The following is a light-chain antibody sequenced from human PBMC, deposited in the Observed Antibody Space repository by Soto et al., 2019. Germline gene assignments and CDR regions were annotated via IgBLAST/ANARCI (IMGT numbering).Light chain of an antibody. Sequence: DIEMTQSPSSLSASVGDSFTITCRASQSISNFLSWYRKSPGRAPELLIYGASTLQSGVPSRFSGSGSGTDFTLTIRSLQPEDFATYWCHQTFTPPLTFGGGTKV. CDR2: GAS. J-gene: IGKJ4*01. CDR3: HQTFTPPLT. V-gene: IGKV1-39*01. CDR1: QSISNF.